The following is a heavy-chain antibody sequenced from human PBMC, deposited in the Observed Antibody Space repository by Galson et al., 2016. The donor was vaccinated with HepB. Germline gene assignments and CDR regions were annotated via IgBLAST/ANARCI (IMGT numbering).Heavy chain of an antibody. Sequence: ETLSLTYTASGGSITDYYWNWIRQPPGKGLEVTGYIYYSGSTNYNPSLKSRVTISVDMSKNQFYLNLTSVTSADTAVYYCARGTKTTGVDWGPGNLVTVAS. CDR1: GGSITDYY. D-gene: IGHD2-8*02. CDR3: ARGTKTTGVD. CDR2: IYYSGST. J-gene: IGHJ4*02. V-gene: IGHV4-59*01.